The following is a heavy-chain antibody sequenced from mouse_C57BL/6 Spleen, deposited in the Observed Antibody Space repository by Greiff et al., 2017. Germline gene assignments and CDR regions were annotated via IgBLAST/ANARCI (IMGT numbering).Heavy chain of an antibody. V-gene: IGHV1-54*01. Sequence: QVQLQQSGAELVRPGTSVKVSCKASGYAFTNYLIEWVKQRPGQGLEWIGVINPGSGGTNYNEKFKGKATLTADKSSSTAYMQLSSLTSEDSAVYFCAREVYDYDEEGGFDYWGQGTTLTVSA. D-gene: IGHD2-4*01. CDR1: GYAFTNYL. CDR2: INPGSGGT. J-gene: IGHJ2*01. CDR3: AREVYDYDEEGGFDY.